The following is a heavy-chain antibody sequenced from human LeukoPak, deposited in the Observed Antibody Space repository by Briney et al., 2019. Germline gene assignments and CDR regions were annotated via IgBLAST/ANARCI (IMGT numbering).Heavy chain of an antibody. Sequence: PGGSLRLSRAAPGLSFSSYAMPWVRQAAGKGLEYVSAISSNGGSTYYANSAKGRFTISRDNSKNTLYLQMGSLRAEDMAVYYCARGYCSSTSCPYYFDYWGQGTLVTVSS. CDR1: GLSFSSYA. V-gene: IGHV3-64*01. D-gene: IGHD2-2*01. J-gene: IGHJ4*02. CDR3: ARGYCSSTSCPYYFDY. CDR2: ISSNGGST.